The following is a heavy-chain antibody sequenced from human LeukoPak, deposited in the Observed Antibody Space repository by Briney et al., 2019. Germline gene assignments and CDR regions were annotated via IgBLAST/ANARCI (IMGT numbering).Heavy chain of an antibody. CDR1: GFTFSNFG. CDR2: IRFDGSNQ. V-gene: IGHV3-30*02. CDR3: AKRAGGAWSAGA. D-gene: IGHD2-8*02. J-gene: IGHJ5*02. Sequence: GGSLRLSCAASGFTFSNFGMHWVRQAPGKGLEWVSYIRFDGSNQYYTDSVKGRFGISRDNSKNTVYLQMNSLRTEDTAVYYCAKRAGGAWSAGAWGQGTLVTVSS.